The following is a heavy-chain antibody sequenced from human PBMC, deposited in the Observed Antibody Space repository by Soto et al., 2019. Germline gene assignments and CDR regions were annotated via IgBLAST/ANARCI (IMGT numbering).Heavy chain of an antibody. CDR1: GFTFSRSD. V-gene: IGHV3-73*01. CDR2: VRSKIHNCAT. Sequence: GGSLRLSCSASGFTFSRSDLHWVRQAPGKGLEWVGRVRSKIHNCATSFADSVRGRFTISRNDSDNTVSLEMSGLKSEDTALYYCSRHEEGRRMVFYGMDVWGQGTTVTVSS. D-gene: IGHD2-8*01. CDR3: SRHEEGRRMVFYGMDV. J-gene: IGHJ6*02.